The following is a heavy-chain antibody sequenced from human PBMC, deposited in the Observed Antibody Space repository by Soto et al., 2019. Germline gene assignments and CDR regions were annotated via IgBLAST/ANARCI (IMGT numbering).Heavy chain of an antibody. CDR3: ARDRGIAVAGTGWFDP. CDR2: INAGNGNT. V-gene: IGHV1-3*01. J-gene: IGHJ5*02. CDR1: GYTFTSYA. Sequence: ASVKVSCKASGYTFTSYAMHWVRQAPGQRLEWMGWINAGNGNTKYSQKFQGRVTITRDTSASTAYMELSSLRSEDTAAYYCARDRGIAVAGTGWFDPWGQGTLVTVSS. D-gene: IGHD6-19*01.